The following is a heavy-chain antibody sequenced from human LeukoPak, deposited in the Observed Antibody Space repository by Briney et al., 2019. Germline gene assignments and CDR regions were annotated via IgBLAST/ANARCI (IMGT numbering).Heavy chain of an antibody. D-gene: IGHD3-10*01. CDR1: GYTFTGYY. Sequence: SCKASGYTFTGYYMHWVRQAPGKGLEWVALITYDGYYKYYSDSVKGRFTISSDTSKNTLYLQMNSLRAEDTAVYYCARDLSPVVRASPMGYWGQGTPVTVSS. CDR3: ARDLSPVVRASPMGY. V-gene: IGHV3-30*03. J-gene: IGHJ4*02. CDR2: ITYDGYYK.